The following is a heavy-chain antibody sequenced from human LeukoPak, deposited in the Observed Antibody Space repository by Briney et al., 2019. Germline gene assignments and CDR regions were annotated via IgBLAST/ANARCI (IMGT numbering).Heavy chain of an antibody. CDR1: GYSISSGYY. Sequence: SETLSLTCTVSGYSISSGYYWGWIRQSPGKGLEWIGSIYHSGSTYYNPSLKSRVTISVDTSKNQVSLKLTSVTAADTAVYYCARNGYGSGSSWWGQGTLVTVSS. J-gene: IGHJ4*02. V-gene: IGHV4-38-2*02. CDR2: IYHSGST. D-gene: IGHD3-10*01. CDR3: ARNGYGSGSSW.